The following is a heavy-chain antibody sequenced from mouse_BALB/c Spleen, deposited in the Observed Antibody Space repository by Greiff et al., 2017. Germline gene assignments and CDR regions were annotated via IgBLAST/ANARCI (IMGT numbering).Heavy chain of an antibody. CDR2: IYPGNSDT. D-gene: IGHD1-1*01. CDR3: TRAFSTTVVATDAMDY. J-gene: IGHJ4*01. V-gene: IGHV1-5*01. Sequence: VQLQQSGTVLARPGASVKMSCKASGYSFTSYWMHWVKQRPGQGLEWIGAIYPGNSDTSYNQKFKGKAKLTAVTSASTAYMELSSLTNEDSAVYYCTRAFSTTVVATDAMDYWGQGTSVTVSS. CDR1: GYSFTSYW.